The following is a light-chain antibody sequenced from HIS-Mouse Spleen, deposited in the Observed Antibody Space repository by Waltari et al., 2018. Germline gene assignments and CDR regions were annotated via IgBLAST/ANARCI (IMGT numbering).Light chain of an antibody. CDR1: SSDVGGYNY. J-gene: IGLJ2*01. CDR2: DVS. V-gene: IGLV2-14*03. Sequence: QSALTQPASVSGSPGQSITISCTGTSSDVGGYNYVSWYQQHPGKATKLMIYDVSKRPSGVSNRFYGSKSGNTASLTISGLQAEDEADYYCSSYTSSSTLVFGGGTKLTVL. CDR3: SSYTSSSTLV.